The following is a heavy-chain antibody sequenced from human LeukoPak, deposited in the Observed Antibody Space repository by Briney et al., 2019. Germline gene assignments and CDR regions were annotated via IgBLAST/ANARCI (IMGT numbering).Heavy chain of an antibody. J-gene: IGHJ4*02. V-gene: IGHV4-34*01. CDR3: ARKTATYCSGGSCYFTSFDY. CDR1: GGSFSGYY. D-gene: IGHD2-15*01. Sequence: PSETLSLTCAVYGGSFSGYYWSWIRQPPGKGLEWIGEINHSGSTNYNPSLKSRVTISVDTSKNQFSLKLSSVTAADTAVYYCARKTATYCSGGSCYFTSFDYWGQGTLVTVSS. CDR2: INHSGST.